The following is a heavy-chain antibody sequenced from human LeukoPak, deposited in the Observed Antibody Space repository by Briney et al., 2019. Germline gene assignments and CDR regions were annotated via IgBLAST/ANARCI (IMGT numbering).Heavy chain of an antibody. D-gene: IGHD2-2*01. CDR1: GFTFSSYG. CDR2: IRSKANSYAT. Sequence: GGSLRLSCAASGFTFSSYGMHWVRQASGKGLEWVGRIRSKANSYATAYAASVKGRFTISRDDSKNTAYLQMNSLKTEDTAVYFCSSGGYCTSTSCYGENWGQGTLVTVSS. V-gene: IGHV3-73*01. J-gene: IGHJ4*02. CDR3: SSGGYCTSTSCYGEN.